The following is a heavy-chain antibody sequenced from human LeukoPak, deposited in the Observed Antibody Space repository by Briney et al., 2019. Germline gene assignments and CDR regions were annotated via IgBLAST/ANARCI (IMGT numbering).Heavy chain of an antibody. CDR1: GDTVSTNSAT. CDR2: TYYRSKWYN. V-gene: IGHV6-1*01. J-gene: IGHJ4*02. Sequence: SQTLSLTCAISGDTVSTNSATWNWIRQSPSRGLEWLGRTYYRSKWYNDSAVSVKSRIIINQDTSKNQFSLQLNSVTPEDTAVYYCARGNPRYFDYWGQGTLVTVSS. CDR3: ARGNPRYFDY.